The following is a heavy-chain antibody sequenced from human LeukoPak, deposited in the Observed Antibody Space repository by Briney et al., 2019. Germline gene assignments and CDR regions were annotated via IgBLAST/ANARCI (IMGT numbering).Heavy chain of an antibody. CDR2: INHSGST. V-gene: IGHV4-34*01. Sequence: SETLSLTCAVYGGSFSGYYWSWIRQPPGKGLEWIGEINHSGSTNYNPSLKSRVTISVDTSKNQLSLKLSSVTAADTAVYYCARCSGWTLCQHWGQGTLVTVSS. D-gene: IGHD6-19*01. CDR3: ARCSGWTLCQH. CDR1: GGSFSGYY. J-gene: IGHJ1*01.